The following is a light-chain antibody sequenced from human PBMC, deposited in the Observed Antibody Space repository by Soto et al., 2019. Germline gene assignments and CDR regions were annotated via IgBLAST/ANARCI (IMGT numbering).Light chain of an antibody. CDR1: SSDVGGYNY. CDR3: TSFTSGSTPYV. V-gene: IGLV2-14*03. CDR2: DVT. J-gene: IGLJ1*01. Sequence: QSALTQPASVSGSPGQSITISCAGTSSDVGGYNYVSWYQQLPGKAPQLVIYDVTHRPSGVSDRFSGSRSGNTASLTISGLQAEDEADYYCTSFTSGSTPYVVGTGTKVTVL.